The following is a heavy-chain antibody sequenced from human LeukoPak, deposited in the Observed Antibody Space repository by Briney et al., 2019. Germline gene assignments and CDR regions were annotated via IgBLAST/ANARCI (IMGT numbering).Heavy chain of an antibody. CDR2: ISSSGSTI. J-gene: IGHJ4*02. D-gene: IGHD2-21*02. V-gene: IGHV3-48*03. CDR3: AREPLHCVGDCFSLFDY. CDR1: GFTFSSYE. Sequence: GGSLRLSCAASGFTFSSYEMNWVRQAPGRGLEWVSYISSSGSTIYYADSVKGRFTISRDNAKDTVYLQMNSLRAEDTAVYYCAREPLHCVGDCFSLFDYWGQGTLVTVSS.